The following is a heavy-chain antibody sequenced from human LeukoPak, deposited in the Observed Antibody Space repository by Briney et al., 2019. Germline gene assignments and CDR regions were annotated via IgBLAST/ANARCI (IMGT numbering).Heavy chain of an antibody. V-gene: IGHV3-23*01. D-gene: IGHD3-22*01. CDR3: AKGAYYDL. CDR1: DFTFSSSG. J-gene: IGHJ4*02. CDR2: VSSSGENT. Sequence: GGSLRLSFAASDFTFSSSGMTWVRQAPGKGLEWVSTVSSSGENTYYADSVKGRFTISRDNSKNTLYLQMNSLRAEDTAVYYCAKGAYYDLWGQGTLVTVSS.